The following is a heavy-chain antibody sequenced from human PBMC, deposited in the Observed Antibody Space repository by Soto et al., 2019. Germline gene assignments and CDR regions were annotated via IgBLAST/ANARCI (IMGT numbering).Heavy chain of an antibody. D-gene: IGHD6-13*01. V-gene: IGHV3-30*18. J-gene: IGHJ4*02. CDR3: AKDRRGSWTFDF. Sequence: GESLKISCAASGFTFSSDYMHWVRQAPGKGLEWVAIVSEDGNSKYYADSVRGRFTISRDNSKNTLFLQMNSLRGEDTAVYYCAKDRRGSWTFDFWGQGTLVTVSS. CDR1: GFTFSSDY. CDR2: VSEDGNSK.